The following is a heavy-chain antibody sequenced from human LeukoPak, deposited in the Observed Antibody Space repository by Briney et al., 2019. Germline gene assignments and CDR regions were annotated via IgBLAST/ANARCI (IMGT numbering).Heavy chain of an antibody. CDR1: GFAFSSYA. CDR2: ISYDGSNK. V-gene: IGHV3-30*04. D-gene: IGHD6-19*01. Sequence: GGSLRLSCAASGFAFSSYAMHWVRQAPGKGLEWVAVISYDGSNKYYADSVKGRFTISRDNSKNTLYLQMNSLRAEDTAVYYCARSIAVAGTGNDYWGQGTLVTVSS. CDR3: ARSIAVAGTGNDY. J-gene: IGHJ4*02.